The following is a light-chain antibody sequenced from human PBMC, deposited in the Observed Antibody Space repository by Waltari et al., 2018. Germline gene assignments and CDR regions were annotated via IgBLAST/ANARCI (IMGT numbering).Light chain of an antibody. Sequence: EIVLTQSPATLSLSPGERATLSCRASQSINGYLAWYQQKPGQAPRLLIYDTSNRATGIPARFSGRGSGTDFTLNISSLEPEDFAVYYCQHRSNWPPLFAFGPGTKVDLK. CDR3: QHRSNWPPLFA. V-gene: IGKV3-11*01. J-gene: IGKJ3*01. CDR1: QSINGY. CDR2: DTS.